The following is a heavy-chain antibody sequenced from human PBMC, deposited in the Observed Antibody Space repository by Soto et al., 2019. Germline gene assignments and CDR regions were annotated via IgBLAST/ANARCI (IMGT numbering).Heavy chain of an antibody. CDR3: ASSLPPGPQLGSSSNWFDP. J-gene: IGHJ5*02. D-gene: IGHD6-13*01. CDR2: INHSGST. CDR1: GGSFSGYY. V-gene: IGHV4-34*01. Sequence: SETLSLTCAVYGGSFSGYYWSWIRQPPGKGLEWIGEINHSGSTNYNPSLKSRVTISVDTSKNQFSLKLSSVTAADTAVYYCASSLPPGPQLGSSSNWFDPWGQGTLVTVSS.